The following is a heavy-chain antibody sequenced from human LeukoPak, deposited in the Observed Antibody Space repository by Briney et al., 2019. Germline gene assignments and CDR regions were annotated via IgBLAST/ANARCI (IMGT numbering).Heavy chain of an antibody. Sequence: SETLSLTCAVYGGSFSGYYWSWIRQPPGKGLEWIGEINHSGSSNYNPSLKSRDTISVDTSKNQFSLKLSSVTAADTAIYYCARQGPLYYYGSGTYRDYFDYWGQGTLVTVSS. CDR3: ARQGPLYYYGSGTYRDYFDY. CDR1: GGSFSGYY. D-gene: IGHD3-10*01. J-gene: IGHJ4*02. V-gene: IGHV4-34*01. CDR2: INHSGSS.